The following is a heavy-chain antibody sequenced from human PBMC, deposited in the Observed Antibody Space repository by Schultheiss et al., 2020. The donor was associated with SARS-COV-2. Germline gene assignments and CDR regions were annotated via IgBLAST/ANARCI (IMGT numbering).Heavy chain of an antibody. Sequence: GESLKISCAASGFTFSSYWMHWVRQAPGKGLVWVSRINSDGSSTSYADSVKGRFTISRDNAKNTLYLQMNSLKTEDTAVYYCWVSSNYSPFDYYYGMDVWGQGTTVTVSS. J-gene: IGHJ6*02. D-gene: IGHD4-11*01. CDR2: INSDGSST. V-gene: IGHV3-74*01. CDR3: WVSSNYSPFDYYYGMDV. CDR1: GFTFSSYW.